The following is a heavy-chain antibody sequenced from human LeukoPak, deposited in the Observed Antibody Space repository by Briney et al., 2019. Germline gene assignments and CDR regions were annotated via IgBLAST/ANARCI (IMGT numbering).Heavy chain of an antibody. V-gene: IGHV3-23*01. CDR3: AKCEIQLCPEGFQH. D-gene: IGHD5-18*01. Sequence: SCKASGYTFTGYYMHWVRQAPGKGLEWVSAISGSGGSTYYADSVKGRFTISRDNSKNTLYLQMNSLRAEDTAVYYCAKCEIQLCPEGFQHWGQGTLVTVSS. CDR2: ISGSGGST. J-gene: IGHJ1*01. CDR1: GYTFTGYY.